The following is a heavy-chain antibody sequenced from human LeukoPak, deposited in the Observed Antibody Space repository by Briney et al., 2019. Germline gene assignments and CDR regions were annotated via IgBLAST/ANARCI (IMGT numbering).Heavy chain of an antibody. Sequence: GGSLRLSCAASGFTFSNAWMSWVRQAPGKGLEWVGRIKSKTDGGTTDYAAPVKGRFTISRDDSKNTVYLQMNSLKTEDTAVYYCTAHYDSSGYYYVEADYWGQGTLVTVSS. V-gene: IGHV3-15*01. CDR1: GFTFSNAW. CDR2: IKSKTDGGTT. D-gene: IGHD3-22*01. J-gene: IGHJ4*02. CDR3: TAHYDSSGYYYVEADY.